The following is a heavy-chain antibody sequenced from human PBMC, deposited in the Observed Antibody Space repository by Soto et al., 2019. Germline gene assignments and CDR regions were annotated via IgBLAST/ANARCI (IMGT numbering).Heavy chain of an antibody. D-gene: IGHD3-9*01. Sequence: GASVKVSCKASGYTFTSYYMHWVRQAPGQGLEWMGIINPSGGSTSYAQKFQGRVTMTRDTSTSTVYMELSSLRSEDTAVYYCALPIIYDILTGSARDYWGQGTLVTVSS. CDR3: ALPIIYDILTGSARDY. CDR2: INPSGGST. J-gene: IGHJ4*02. CDR1: GYTFTSYY. V-gene: IGHV1-46*01.